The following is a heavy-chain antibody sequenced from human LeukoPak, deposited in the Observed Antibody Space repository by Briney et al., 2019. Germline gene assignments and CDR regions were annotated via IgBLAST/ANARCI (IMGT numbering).Heavy chain of an antibody. CDR3: ARTCSSTSCHDAFDI. Sequence: ASVKVSCTASGFTFTSSAMQWVRQARGQRLEWIGWIVVGSGNTNYAQKFQERVTITRDMSTSTAYMELSSLRSEDTAVYYCARTCSSTSCHDAFDIWGQGTMVTVSS. CDR2: IVVGSGNT. V-gene: IGHV1-58*02. CDR1: GFTFTSSA. D-gene: IGHD2-2*01. J-gene: IGHJ3*02.